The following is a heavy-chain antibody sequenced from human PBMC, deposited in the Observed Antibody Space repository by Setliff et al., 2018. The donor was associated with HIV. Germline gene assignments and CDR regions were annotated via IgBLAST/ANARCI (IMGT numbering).Heavy chain of an antibody. CDR2: IHWNDAN. D-gene: IGHD2-8*02. CDR3: VHRVVWGGLDV. J-gene: IGHJ6*02. CDR1: GFSLTTSGVG. Sequence: PQTLTLTCTFSGFSLTTSGVGVGWIRQPPGKALEWLAVIHWNDANHYSPSLKTRLSITKDTSKNQMVLTMTNVDPVDTATYYCVHRVVWGGLDVWGQGTTVTVSS. V-gene: IGHV2-5*01.